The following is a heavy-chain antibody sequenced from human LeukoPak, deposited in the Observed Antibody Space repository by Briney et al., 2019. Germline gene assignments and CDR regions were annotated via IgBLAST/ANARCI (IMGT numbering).Heavy chain of an antibody. CDR2: ISLYNGNT. Sequence: ASVKVSCKASGYTFTSYGISWVRQAPGQGLEWIAWISLYNGNTNYAQKFQGRVTMTRDTSISTAYMELSRLRSDDTAVYYCASDPVDSGSYFIWGQGTMVTVSS. CDR3: ASDPVDSGSYFI. V-gene: IGHV1-18*01. CDR1: GYTFTSYG. J-gene: IGHJ3*02. D-gene: IGHD1-26*01.